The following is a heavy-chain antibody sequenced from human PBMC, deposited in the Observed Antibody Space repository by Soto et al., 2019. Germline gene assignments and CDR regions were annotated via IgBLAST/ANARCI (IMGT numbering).Heavy chain of an antibody. CDR3: ARGKYQPGNNWFDP. D-gene: IGHD2-2*01. Sequence: SVKVSCKASGGTFSSYAISWVRQAPGQGLEWMGGIIPIFGTANYAQKFQGRVTITADKSTSTAYMGLSSLRSEDTAVYYCARGKYQPGNNWFDPWGQGTLVTVSS. V-gene: IGHV1-69*06. CDR2: IIPIFGTA. CDR1: GGTFSSYA. J-gene: IGHJ5*02.